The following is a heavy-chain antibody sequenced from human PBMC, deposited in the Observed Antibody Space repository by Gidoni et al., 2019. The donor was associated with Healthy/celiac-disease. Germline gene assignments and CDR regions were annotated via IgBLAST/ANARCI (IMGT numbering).Heavy chain of an antibody. CDR2: ISGSGGST. V-gene: IGHV3-23*01. CDR3: AKDLLYYYDSSGYYPFFDY. J-gene: IGHJ4*02. D-gene: IGHD3-22*01. CDR1: GFTFSSYA. Sequence: EVQLLESGGGLVQPGGSLRLSCAASGFTFSSYAMSWVRQAPGKGLEWLSAISGSGGSTYYADSVKGRFTISRDNSKNTLYLQMNSLRAEDTAVYYCAKDLLYYYDSSGYYPFFDYWGQGTLVTVSS.